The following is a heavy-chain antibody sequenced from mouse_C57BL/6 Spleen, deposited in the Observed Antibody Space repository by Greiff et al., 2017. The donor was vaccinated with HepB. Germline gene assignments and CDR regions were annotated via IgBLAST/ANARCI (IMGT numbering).Heavy chain of an antibody. CDR1: GYAFTNYL. D-gene: IGHD4-1*01. CDR3: AITGTEDFDY. J-gene: IGHJ2*01. CDR2: INPGSGGT. Sequence: VKLMESGAELVRPGTSVKVSCKASGYAFTNYLIEWVKQRPGQGLEWIGVINPGSGGTNYNEKFKGKATLTADKSSSTAYMQLSSLTSEDSAVYFCAITGTEDFDYWGQGTTLTVSS. V-gene: IGHV1-54*01.